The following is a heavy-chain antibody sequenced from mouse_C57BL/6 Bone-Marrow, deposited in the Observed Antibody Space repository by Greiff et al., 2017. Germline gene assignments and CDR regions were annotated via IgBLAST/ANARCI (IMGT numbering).Heavy chain of an antibody. CDR1: GFTFSSYA. D-gene: IGHD4-1*01. J-gene: IGHJ3*01. V-gene: IGHV5-9-1*02. CDR3: TTITGTFAY. CDR2: ISSGGDYI. Sequence: DVMLVESGEGLVKPGGSLKLSCAASGFTFSSYAMSWVRQTPEKRLEWVAYISSGGDYIYYADTVKGRFTISRDNARNTLYLQMSSLKSEDTAMYYWTTITGTFAYWGQGTLVTVSA.